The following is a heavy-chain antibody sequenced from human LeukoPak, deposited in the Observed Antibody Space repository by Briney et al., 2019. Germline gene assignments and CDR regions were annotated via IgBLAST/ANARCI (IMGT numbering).Heavy chain of an antibody. CDR2: IHHSGST. CDR1: GGSFSGYY. D-gene: IGHD6-6*01. CDR3: ARGLEYSSSSADSGFDP. Sequence: PSETLSLTCAVYGGSFSGYYWSWIRQPPGKGLEWIGEIHHSGSTNCNPSLKSRVTISVDTPKNQFSLKLSSVTAADTAVYYCARGLEYSSSSADSGFDPWGQGTLVTVSS. V-gene: IGHV4-34*01. J-gene: IGHJ5*02.